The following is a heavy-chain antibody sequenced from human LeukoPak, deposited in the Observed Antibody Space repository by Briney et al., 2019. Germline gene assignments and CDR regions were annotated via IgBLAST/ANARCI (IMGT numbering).Heavy chain of an antibody. CDR2: VNSDGNTT. CDR3: ARGNDFWSLDY. V-gene: IGHV3-74*03. J-gene: IGHJ4*02. D-gene: IGHD3-3*01. CDR1: GFTLRNNW. Sequence: PGGSLRLSCAASGFTLRNNWMHWVRHAPGKGLVWVSRVNSDGNTTTYADSVKGRFTISRDNAKNTLYLQMNSLRAEDTAVYYCARGNDFWSLDYWGQGTLVTVSS.